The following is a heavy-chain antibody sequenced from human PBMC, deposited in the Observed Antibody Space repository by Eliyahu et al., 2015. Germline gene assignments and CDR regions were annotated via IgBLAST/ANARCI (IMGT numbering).Heavy chain of an antibody. Sequence: QVQLVQSGAEVKKPGSSVKVSCKASXXTFSSYAISWVRQAPGQGLEWMGRIIPILGIANYAQKFQGRVTITADKSTSTAYMELSSLRSEDTAVYYCARVSVATMGYYYGMDVWGQGTTVTVSS. CDR3: ARVSVATMGYYYGMDV. V-gene: IGHV1-69*04. CDR2: IIPILGIA. D-gene: IGHD5-12*01. CDR1: XXTFSSYA. J-gene: IGHJ6*02.